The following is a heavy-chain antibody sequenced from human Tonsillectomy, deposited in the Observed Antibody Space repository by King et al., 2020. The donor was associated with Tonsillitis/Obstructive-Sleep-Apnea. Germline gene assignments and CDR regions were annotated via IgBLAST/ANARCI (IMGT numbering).Heavy chain of an antibody. CDR2: IYYDGTT. V-gene: IGHV4-39*01. D-gene: IGHD3-16*01. Sequence: QLQLQESGPGLVKPSETLSLTCTVSGASVSSSDYYWGWTRQPPGKGLEWIGTIYYDGTTYYNPPLKSRVTISVAPSKNQFSLNLNSVTAADTAVYYCARHSRDSSWGDYFYYMDVWGKGTTVTVSS. CDR1: GASVSSSDYY. CDR3: ARHSRDSSWGDYFYYMDV. J-gene: IGHJ6*03.